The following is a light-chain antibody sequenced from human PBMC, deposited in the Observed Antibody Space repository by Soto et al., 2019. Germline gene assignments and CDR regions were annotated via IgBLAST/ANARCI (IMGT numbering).Light chain of an antibody. J-gene: IGLJ2*01. CDR2: DVS. Sequence: QSALTQPASVSGSPGQSITISCTGTSSDVGGYNYVSWYQQHPGKAPKLMIYDVSNRPSGVSNRFSGSKSGNTASLTISGLQAEDDADYYCSSYISSSTLDVVFGGGTKLTVL. CDR1: SSDVGGYNY. CDR3: SSYISSSTLDVV. V-gene: IGLV2-14*01.